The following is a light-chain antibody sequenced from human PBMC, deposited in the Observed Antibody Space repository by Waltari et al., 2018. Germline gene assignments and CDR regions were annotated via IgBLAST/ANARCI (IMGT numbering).Light chain of an antibody. J-gene: IGLJ3*02. Sequence: QSALTQPASMSASPGQSITISCPSTINDVGTYNLVSWYQQHPCKAPKLLIFEGTKRPSEVSSRFSGSKSADTASLTISGLQAEDEADYYCCSYAGTWLFGGGTKLTVL. CDR1: INDVGTYNL. CDR2: EGT. CDR3: CSYAGTWL. V-gene: IGLV2-23*01.